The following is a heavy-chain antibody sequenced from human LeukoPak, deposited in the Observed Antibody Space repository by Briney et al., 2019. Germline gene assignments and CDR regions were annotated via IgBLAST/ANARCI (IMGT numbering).Heavy chain of an antibody. CDR2: IYHRGST. V-gene: IGHV4-38-2*02. D-gene: IGHD6-13*01. CDR3: ARVGVSSSWGGDWFDS. J-gene: IGHJ5*01. CDR1: GYSISSGYY. Sequence: SETLSLTCTVSGYSISSGYYWGWIRQPPGKGLEWIGSIYHRGSTNNNPSLKSRVTISVDTSKNQFSLKLSSVTPADTAVYHCARVGVSSSWGGDWFDSWGQGTLVTVSS.